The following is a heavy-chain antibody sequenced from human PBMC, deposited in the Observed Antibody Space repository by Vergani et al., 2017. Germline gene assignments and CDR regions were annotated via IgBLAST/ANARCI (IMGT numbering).Heavy chain of an antibody. CDR2: INHSGST. D-gene: IGHD6-19*01. CDR3: ARDLGQWPYYFDY. Sequence: QVQLQQWGAGLLKPSETLSLTCAVYGGSFSGYYWSWIRQPPGKGLEWIGEINHSGSTNYNPSLKSRVTISVDTSKNQFSLKLSSVTAADTAVYYCARDLGQWPYYFDYWGQGTLVTVSS. V-gene: IGHV4-34*01. J-gene: IGHJ4*02. CDR1: GGSFSGYY.